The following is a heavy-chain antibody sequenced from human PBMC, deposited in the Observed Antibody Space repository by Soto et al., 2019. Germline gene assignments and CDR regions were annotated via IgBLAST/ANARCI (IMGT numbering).Heavy chain of an antibody. J-gene: IGHJ6*02. CDR2: INSDGSRT. V-gene: IGHV3-74*01. D-gene: IGHD2-2*01. Sequence: GGSLRLSCSASGFNFSRYWTHWVRQVPGRGLVWVSHINSDGSRTTYADSVKGRFTISRDNAKNTLYLQMNSLRAEDTAVYYCARDLSSCSSARCYSYYYGMDVWGQGTTVTVS. CDR1: GFNFSRYW. CDR3: ARDLSSCSSARCYSYYYGMDV.